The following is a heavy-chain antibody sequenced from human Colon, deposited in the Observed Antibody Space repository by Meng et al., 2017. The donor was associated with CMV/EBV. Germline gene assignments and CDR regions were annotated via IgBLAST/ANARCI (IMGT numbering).Heavy chain of an antibody. CDR1: GFTFTDYS. V-gene: IGHV3-21*01. J-gene: IGHJ4*02. Sequence: RVGGAGGGLVKPGASLRLSCAASGFTFTDYSMTWVRQAPGKGLEWVSSISSSSSYIYYADSLRGRFTISRDNAKKSVYLQMNSLGADDTAVYYCVRAPTIGAYYFDYWGQGILVTVSS. CDR2: ISSSSSYI. D-gene: IGHD3-3*01. CDR3: VRAPTIGAYYFDY.